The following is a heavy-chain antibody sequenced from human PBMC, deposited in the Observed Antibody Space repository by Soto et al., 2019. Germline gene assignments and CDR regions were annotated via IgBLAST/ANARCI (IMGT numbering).Heavy chain of an antibody. CDR2: MNPNSGNT. CDR1: GYTFTSYD. D-gene: IGHD3-22*01. Sequence: GASVKVSCKASGYTFTSYDINWVRQATGQGLEWMGWMNPNSGNTGYAQKFQGRVTMTRNTSISTAYMELSSLRSEDTAVYYCARFSDYPHYYDSSGYSGWFDPWGQGTLVTVSS. J-gene: IGHJ5*02. V-gene: IGHV1-8*01. CDR3: ARFSDYPHYYDSSGYSGWFDP.